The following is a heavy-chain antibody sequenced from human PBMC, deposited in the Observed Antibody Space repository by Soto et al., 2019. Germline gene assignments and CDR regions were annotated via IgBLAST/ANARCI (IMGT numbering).Heavy chain of an antibody. Sequence: QVQLQQWGAGLLKPSETLSLNCAVTGGSLSGYYWSWIRQPPGKGLEWIGEVKAGGHTNYSPSLRGPFPISSVTSNNQFSLRLNSVTAAAAGVYSCARGQEGVVATHWDQGSLVTVSS. V-gene: IGHV4-34*01. J-gene: IGHJ4*02. CDR2: VKAGGHT. CDR1: GGSLSGYY. D-gene: IGHD5-12*01. CDR3: ARGQEGVVATH.